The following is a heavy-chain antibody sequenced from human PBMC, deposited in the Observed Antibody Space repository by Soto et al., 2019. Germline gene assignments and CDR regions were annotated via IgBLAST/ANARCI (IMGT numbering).Heavy chain of an antibody. V-gene: IGHV3-74*01. D-gene: IGHD3-10*01. CDR2: INSDGSST. J-gene: IGHJ6*02. CDR1: GFTFSSYW. CDR3: AREPGYYGMDV. Sequence: GGSLRLSCAASGFTFSSYWMHWVRQAPGKGLVWVSRINSDGSSTSYADSVKGRFTISRDNAKNTLYLQMNSLRAEDTAVYYCAREPGYYGMDVWGQGTTVTVSS.